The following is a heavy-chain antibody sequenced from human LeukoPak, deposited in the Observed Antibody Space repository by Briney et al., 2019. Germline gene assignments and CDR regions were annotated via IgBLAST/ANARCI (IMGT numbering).Heavy chain of an antibody. CDR3: ARVRTYYYDSSGSFDY. V-gene: IGHV3-23*01. D-gene: IGHD3-22*01. CDR2: ISGSGGST. CDR1: GFTFSSYA. J-gene: IGHJ4*02. Sequence: PGGSLRLSCAASGFTFSSYAMSWVRQAPGKGLEWVSAISGSGGSTYYADSVKGRFTISRDNPKNTLYLQMNSLRAEDTAVYYCARVRTYYYDSSGSFDYWGQGTLVTVSS.